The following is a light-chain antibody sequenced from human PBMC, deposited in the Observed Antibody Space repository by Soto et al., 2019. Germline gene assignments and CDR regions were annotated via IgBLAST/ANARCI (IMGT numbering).Light chain of an antibody. V-gene: IGKV1-5*01. Sequence: DNPLTQSPSSLSASVGDRVTITCRASQSISSWLAWYQQKPGEAPKILIYDASALPRGVPSRFSGSGSGTKFTLTIASLQPDDFATYYCQQYETFSGTFGPGTKVDI. CDR1: QSISSW. CDR2: DAS. CDR3: QQYETFSGT. J-gene: IGKJ1*01.